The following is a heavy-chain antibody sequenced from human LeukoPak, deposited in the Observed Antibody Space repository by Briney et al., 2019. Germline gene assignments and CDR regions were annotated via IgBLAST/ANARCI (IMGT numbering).Heavy chain of an antibody. J-gene: IGHJ5*02. CDR1: GGSISSSSYY. Sequence: PSETLSPTCTVSGGSISSSSYYWSWIRQPPGKGLEWIGEINHSGSTNYNPSLKSRVTISVDTSKNQFSLKLSSVTAADTAVYYCARGNLDIVVVVAAPSPARGQSWFDPWGQGTLVTVSS. D-gene: IGHD2-15*01. V-gene: IGHV4-39*07. CDR2: INHSGST. CDR3: ARGNLDIVVVVAAPSPARGQSWFDP.